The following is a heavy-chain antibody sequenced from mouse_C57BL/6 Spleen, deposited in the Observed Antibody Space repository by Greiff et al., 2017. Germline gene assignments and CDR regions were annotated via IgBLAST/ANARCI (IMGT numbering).Heavy chain of an antibody. D-gene: IGHD1-1*01. CDR1: GYTFTSYW. J-gene: IGHJ1*03. Sequence: QVQLQQPGTELVKPGASVKLSCKASGYTFTSYWMHWVKQRPGQGLEWIGNINPSNGGTNYNEKFKSKATLTVDKSSSTAYMQLSSRTSEDSAVYYCARERGYYGSSDWYFDVWGTGTTVTVSS. CDR2: INPSNGGT. CDR3: ARERGYYGSSDWYFDV. V-gene: IGHV1-53*01.